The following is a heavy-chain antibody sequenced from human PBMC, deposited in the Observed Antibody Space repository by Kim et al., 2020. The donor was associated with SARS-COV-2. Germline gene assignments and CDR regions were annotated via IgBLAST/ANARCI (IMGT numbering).Heavy chain of an antibody. V-gene: IGHV3-21*06. CDR3: VKTGYSYGLDAFDI. J-gene: IGHJ3*02. D-gene: IGHD5-18*01. Sequence: GGSLRLSCTASGLILSDYTMNWVRQVPGKGLEWVSTITTSSSDMYYADSVKGRFTISRDYAENSMYLHMSSLRVDDTALYYCVKTGYSYGLDAFDIWGQRTMVTVSS. CDR1: GLILSDYT. CDR2: ITTSSSDM.